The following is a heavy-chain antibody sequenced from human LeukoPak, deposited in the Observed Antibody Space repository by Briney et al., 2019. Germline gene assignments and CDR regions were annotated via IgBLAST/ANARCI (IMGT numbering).Heavy chain of an antibody. J-gene: IGHJ4*02. CDR1: GYTFTGYY. CDR3: ARGDNIAAAAHFDY. D-gene: IGHD6-13*01. CDR2: INPNSGGT. Sequence: ASVKVSCKASGYTFTGYYMHWVRQAPGQGLEWMGWINPNSGGTNYAQKFQGRVTMTRDTSISTAYMELSRLRSDDTAVYYCARGDNIAAAAHFDYWGQGTLVTVSS. V-gene: IGHV1-2*02.